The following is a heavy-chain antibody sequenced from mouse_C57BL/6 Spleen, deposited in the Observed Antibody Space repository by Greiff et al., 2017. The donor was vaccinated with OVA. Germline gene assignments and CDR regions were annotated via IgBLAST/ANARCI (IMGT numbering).Heavy chain of an antibody. J-gene: IGHJ4*01. D-gene: IGHD1-1*01. CDR1: GYAFTNYL. V-gene: IGHV1-54*01. Sequence: QVQLQQSGAELVRPGTSVKVSCKASGYAFTNYLIEWVKQRPGQGLEWIGVINPGSGGTNYNEKFKGKATLTADKSSSTAYMQLSSLTSEDSAVYFCARSTVVARDYAMDDWGQGTSVTVSS. CDR2: INPGSGGT. CDR3: ARSTVVARDYAMDD.